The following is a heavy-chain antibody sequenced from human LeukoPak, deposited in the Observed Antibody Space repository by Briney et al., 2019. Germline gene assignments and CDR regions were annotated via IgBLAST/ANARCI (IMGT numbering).Heavy chain of an antibody. J-gene: IGHJ4*02. CDR3: AKDRGNYAAFDY. D-gene: IGHD1-7*01. Sequence: GGSLRLSCAASGFTVSSNYMSWVRQAPGKGLEWVSVIYSDGRTFYADSVKGRFTISRDNSKNTLYLQMNSLRAEDTAVYYCAKDRGNYAAFDYWGQGTLVTVSS. CDR2: IYSDGRT. CDR1: GFTVSSNY. V-gene: IGHV3-53*01.